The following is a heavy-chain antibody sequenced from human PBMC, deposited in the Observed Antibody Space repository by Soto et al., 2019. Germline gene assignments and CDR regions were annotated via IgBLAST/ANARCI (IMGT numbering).Heavy chain of an antibody. CDR2: INPSGGST. V-gene: IGHV1-46*04. CDR1: GYSFTSYY. D-gene: IGHD1-1*01. CDR3: ARDRLPTSLVGMDV. Sequence: VASVKVSCKASGYSFTSYYIHWVRQAPGQGLEWVGIINPSGGSTSYAQELQGRVSMTTDTSTSTVYMDLSSLTSEDTAVYYCARDRLPTSLVGMDVSGPGTTVNVSS. J-gene: IGHJ6*02.